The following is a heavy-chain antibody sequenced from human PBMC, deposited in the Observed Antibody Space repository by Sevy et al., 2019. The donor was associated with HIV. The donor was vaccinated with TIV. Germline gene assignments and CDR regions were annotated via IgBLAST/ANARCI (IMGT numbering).Heavy chain of an antibody. J-gene: IGHJ6*02. Sequence: GGSLRLSCVASGFSFSRYSMNWVRRAPGKGLEWVSYISSSRGTIYYDDSVKGRFTISRDNAKNSLYLQMNSLRNEDTAVYYGARGPDCGGDCDGGIYYAMDVWGQGTTVTVSS. CDR2: ISSSRGTI. V-gene: IGHV3-48*02. CDR3: ARGPDCGGDCDGGIYYAMDV. CDR1: GFSFSRYS. D-gene: IGHD2-21*02.